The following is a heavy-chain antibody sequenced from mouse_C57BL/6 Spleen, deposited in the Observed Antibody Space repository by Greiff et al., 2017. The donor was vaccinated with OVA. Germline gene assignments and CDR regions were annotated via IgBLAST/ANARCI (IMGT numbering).Heavy chain of an antibody. CDR1: GYTFTSYW. D-gene: IGHD1-3*01. J-gene: IGHJ2*01. CDR3: ARQVGDFDY. Sequence: QVQLQQPGAELVRPGSSVKLSCKASGYTFTSYWMHWVKQRPIQGLEWIGNIHPSDSETHYNQKFKDKATLTVDKSSSTAYMQLSSLTSDDSAVYYCARQVGDFDYWGQGTTLTVSS. CDR2: IHPSDSET. V-gene: IGHV1-52*01.